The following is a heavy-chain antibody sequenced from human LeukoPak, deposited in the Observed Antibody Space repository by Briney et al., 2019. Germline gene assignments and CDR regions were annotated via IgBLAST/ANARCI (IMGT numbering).Heavy chain of an antibody. CDR1: GVSISSSSYY. J-gene: IGHJ4*02. CDR3: ARFPGVDY. CDR2: IYYSGST. V-gene: IGHV4-39*01. D-gene: IGHD3-10*01. Sequence: PSETLSLTCTVSGVSISSSSYYWGWIRQPPGKGLEWIGSIYYSGSTYYNPSLKSRVTISVDTSKNQFSLKLSSVTAADTAVYYCARFPGVDYWGQGTLVTVSS.